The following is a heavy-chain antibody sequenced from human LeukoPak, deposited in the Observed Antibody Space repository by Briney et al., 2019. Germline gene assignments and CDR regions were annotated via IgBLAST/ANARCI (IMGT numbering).Heavy chain of an antibody. D-gene: IGHD4-23*01. J-gene: IGHJ4*02. CDR2: IKQDGSDK. CDR3: ARNYGGYPY. V-gene: IGHV3-7*02. CDR1: GFAFRTYE. Sequence: GGSLRLSCAASGFAFRTYEMNWVRQAPGKGLEWVADIKQDGSDKYYVDSVKGRFTISRDNAKNSLYLQMNSLRAEDTSVYYCARNYGGYPYWGQGTLVTVSS.